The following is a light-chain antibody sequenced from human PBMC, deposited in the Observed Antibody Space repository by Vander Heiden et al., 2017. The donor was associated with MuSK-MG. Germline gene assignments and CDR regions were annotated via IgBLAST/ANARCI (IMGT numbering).Light chain of an antibody. Sequence: IVLTQTPATLSLSPGKRATLSCSASQSVSSYLAWYQQKPGQAPRLLIYDTSNRATGIPARFSGSGSGTDFTLTISSLEPEDFAVYYCQQRSDWPLTFGGGTKVEIK. CDR1: QSVSSY. J-gene: IGKJ4*01. CDR3: QQRSDWPLT. CDR2: DTS. V-gene: IGKV3-11*01.